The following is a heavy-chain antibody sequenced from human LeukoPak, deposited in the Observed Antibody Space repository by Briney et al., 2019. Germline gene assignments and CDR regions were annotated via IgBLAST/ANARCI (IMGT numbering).Heavy chain of an antibody. V-gene: IGHV4-34*01. CDR1: GGSFSGYY. CDR2: INHSGST. Sequence: PSETLSLTCAVYGGSFSGYYWSWIRQPPGKGLEWIGEINHSGSTNYNPSLKSRVTISVDTSKNQFSLKLSSVTAADTAVYYCARAPQGGSYRGRFDYWGQGTLVTVSS. CDR3: ARAPQGGSYRGRFDY. J-gene: IGHJ4*02. D-gene: IGHD1-26*01.